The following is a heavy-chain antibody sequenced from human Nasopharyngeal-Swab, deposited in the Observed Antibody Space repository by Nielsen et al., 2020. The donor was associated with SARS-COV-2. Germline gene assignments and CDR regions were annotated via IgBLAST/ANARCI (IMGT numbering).Heavy chain of an antibody. V-gene: IGHV3-74*01. J-gene: IGHJ4*02. CDR1: GFTFSSYW. CDR2: INSDGSST. CDR3: VKDGGYSGSYYTPDY. Sequence: GESLKISCAASGFTFSSYWMHWVRQAPGKGLVWVSRINSDGSSTSYADSVKGRFTISRDNAKNTLYLQMSSLRAEDTAVYYCVKDGGYSGSYYTPDYWGQGTLVTVSS. D-gene: IGHD1-26*01.